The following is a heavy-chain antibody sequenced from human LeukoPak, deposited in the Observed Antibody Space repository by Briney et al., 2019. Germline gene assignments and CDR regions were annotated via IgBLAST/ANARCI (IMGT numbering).Heavy chain of an antibody. CDR2: ISGGGGNT. D-gene: IGHD4-23*01. J-gene: IGHJ5*02. Sequence: GGSLRLSCAAPGFTFSSYAMSWVRQAPGKGPEWVSAISGGGGNTYYAGSVKGRFTISRDDSKKTLFLQMNSLRAEDTAVYYCAKSPYVGDHGGPSAWGQGTLVTVSS. CDR3: AKSPYVGDHGGPSA. CDR1: GFTFSSYA. V-gene: IGHV3-23*01.